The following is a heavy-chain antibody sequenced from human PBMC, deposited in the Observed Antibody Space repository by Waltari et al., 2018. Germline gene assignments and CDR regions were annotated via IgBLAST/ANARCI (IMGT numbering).Heavy chain of an antibody. J-gene: IGHJ1*01. V-gene: IGHV4-34*01. Sequence: VPLQQWGAGRLKPSETLSLTCAAYGGSVSGYYWSWIREPPGMGLEWIGEINHIASTNYNPSLKSRVTISVDTSNNQFSLKLSSVTAADTAVYYCARGGCSGGSCYSIRYFQHWGQGTLVTVSS. D-gene: IGHD2-15*01. CDR3: ARGGCSGGSCYSIRYFQH. CDR2: INHIAST. CDR1: GGSVSGYY.